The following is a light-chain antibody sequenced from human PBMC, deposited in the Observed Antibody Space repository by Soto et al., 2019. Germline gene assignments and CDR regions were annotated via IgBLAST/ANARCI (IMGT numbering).Light chain of an antibody. CDR2: AAS. CDR3: QQLKSYPIT. Sequence: DIQLTQSPSFLSASVGDRVTMTCRASQGISSYLAWYQQKPGKAPKLLIYAASTLQSGVPSRFSGSGSGTEFTLTISCLQPEDFATYFCQQLKSYPITFGGGTKVEIK. V-gene: IGKV1-9*01. J-gene: IGKJ4*01. CDR1: QGISSY.